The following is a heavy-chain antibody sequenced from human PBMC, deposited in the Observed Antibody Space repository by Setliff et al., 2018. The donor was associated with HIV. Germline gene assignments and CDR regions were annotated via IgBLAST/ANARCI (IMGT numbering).Heavy chain of an antibody. D-gene: IGHD6-19*01. CDR3: ARRRSVAGALDY. V-gene: IGHV5-51*01. Sequence: GESLKISCQGSANSFATYWIGWVRQMPGKGLEWMGMIYPGDSHTTYSPSFQGQVTISADKSISTAYLQWNSLKASDTGMYYCARRRSVAGALDYWGQGTLVTVSS. CDR2: IYPGDSHT. J-gene: IGHJ4*02. CDR1: ANSFATYW.